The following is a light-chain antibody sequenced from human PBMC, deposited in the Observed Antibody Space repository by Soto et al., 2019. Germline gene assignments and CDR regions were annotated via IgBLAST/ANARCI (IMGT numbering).Light chain of an antibody. Sequence: QSVLTQPASVSGSPGQSITISCTGASDNVGYFDFVSWYRQHPGKAPKLLIYEVRKRPSGVSDRFSGSKSGNTASLTISGLQAEDEGDYYCSSYAATNRRVFGTWTKLTVL. CDR2: EVR. J-gene: IGLJ1*01. CDR1: SDNVGYFDF. CDR3: SSYAATNRRV. V-gene: IGLV2-14*01.